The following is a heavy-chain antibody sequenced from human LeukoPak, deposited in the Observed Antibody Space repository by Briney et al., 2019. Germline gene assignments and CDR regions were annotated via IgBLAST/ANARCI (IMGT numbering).Heavy chain of an antibody. J-gene: IGHJ4*02. Sequence: GGSLRLSCAASGFTVSTNFMNWVRQAPGKGLEWVSSISSSSSYIYYADSVKGRFTISRDNAKNSLYLQMNSLRAEDTALYYCAKDIAFSGGRGAYFDYWGQGTLVTVSS. CDR3: AKDIAFSGGRGAYFDY. CDR1: GFTVSTNF. V-gene: IGHV3-21*04. CDR2: ISSSSSYI. D-gene: IGHD2-15*01.